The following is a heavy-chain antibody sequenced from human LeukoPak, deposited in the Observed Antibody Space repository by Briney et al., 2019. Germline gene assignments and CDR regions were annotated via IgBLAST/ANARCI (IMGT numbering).Heavy chain of an antibody. CDR3: ARGPYGSGRYPMDV. D-gene: IGHD3-10*01. CDR1: GCTFTSYD. V-gene: IGHV1-8*01. CDR2: MNPNSGNT. J-gene: IGHJ6*03. Sequence: GASVKVSCKASGCTFTSYDTNWVRQATGQGLEWMGWMNPNSGNTGYAQKFQGRVTMTRNTSISTAYMELSNLRSEDTAVYYCARGPYGSGRYPMDVWGKGTTVTVSS.